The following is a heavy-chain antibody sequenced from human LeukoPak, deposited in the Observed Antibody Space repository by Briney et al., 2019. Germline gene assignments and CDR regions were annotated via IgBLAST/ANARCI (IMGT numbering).Heavy chain of an antibody. J-gene: IGHJ4*02. Sequence: SETLSLTCTVSGASMSNSDWSWIRQPAGKGLEWIGHIQDRGSTIYNPSLGSRVTMSIDTPKNQFSLKLNSVTAADTAVYYCTRGQWLDVWDFWGQGTLVTVSA. CDR3: TRGQWLDVWDF. CDR1: GASMSNSD. CDR2: IQDRGST. V-gene: IGHV4-4*07. D-gene: IGHD6-19*01.